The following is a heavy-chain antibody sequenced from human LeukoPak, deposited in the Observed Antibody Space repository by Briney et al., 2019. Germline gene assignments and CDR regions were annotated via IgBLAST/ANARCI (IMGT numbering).Heavy chain of an antibody. CDR3: ARVRWELVWDAFDI. D-gene: IGHD1-26*01. CDR1: GFTFSSYA. V-gene: IGHV3-64*01. J-gene: IGHJ3*02. CDR2: ITSNGVST. Sequence: QPGGSLRLSCAASGFTFSSYAMHWVRQAPGKGLEYVSAITSNGVSTYYANFVKGRFTISRDNSKNTLYLQMGSLRAEDMAVYYCARVRWELVWDAFDIWGQGTMVTVSS.